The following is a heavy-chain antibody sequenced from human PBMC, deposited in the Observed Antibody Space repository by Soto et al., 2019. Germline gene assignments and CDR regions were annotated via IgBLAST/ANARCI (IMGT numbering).Heavy chain of an antibody. V-gene: IGHV1-69*13. J-gene: IGHJ3*02. CDR1: GYTLTSYY. CDR3: ARSQTDMIVVVIQIPDAFDI. D-gene: IGHD3-22*01. Sequence: SVKVSCKASGYTLTSYYMHWVRQAPGQGLEWMGGIIPSFGTANYAQKFQGRVTITADESTSTAYMELSSLRSEDTAVYYCARSQTDMIVVVIQIPDAFDIWGQGTMVTVSS. CDR2: IIPSFGTA.